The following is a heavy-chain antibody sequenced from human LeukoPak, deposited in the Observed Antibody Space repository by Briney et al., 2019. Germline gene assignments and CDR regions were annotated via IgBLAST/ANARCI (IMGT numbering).Heavy chain of an antibody. Sequence: SETLSLTCTVSGDSISSSGYYWGWIRQPPGKGLEWIGNIHYSGSTNYNASLKSRVTISIDTSKNQFSLVLRSVTAADTAVYYCAKRGPGTGWSLDYWGQGTLITVSS. J-gene: IGHJ4*02. CDR1: GDSISSSGYY. D-gene: IGHD6-19*01. V-gene: IGHV4-39*01. CDR3: AKRGPGTGWSLDY. CDR2: IHYSGST.